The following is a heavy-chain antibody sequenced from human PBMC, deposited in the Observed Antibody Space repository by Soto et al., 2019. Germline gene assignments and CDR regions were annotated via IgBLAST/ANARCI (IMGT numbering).Heavy chain of an antibody. Sequence: GGSLRLSCAASGFTFSSYAMSWVRQAPGKGLEWVSAISGSGGSTYYADSVKGRFTISRDNSKNTLYLQMNSLRAEDTAVYYCAKDIQGYYDSSGYSDYWGQGTLVTVSS. CDR1: GFTFSSYA. CDR3: AKDIQGYYDSSGYSDY. J-gene: IGHJ4*02. D-gene: IGHD3-22*01. CDR2: ISGSGGST. V-gene: IGHV3-23*01.